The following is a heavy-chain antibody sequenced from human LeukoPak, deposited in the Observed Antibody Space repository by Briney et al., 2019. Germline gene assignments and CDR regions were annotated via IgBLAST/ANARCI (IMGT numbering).Heavy chain of an antibody. J-gene: IGHJ4*02. D-gene: IGHD2-8*02. CDR3: ARQVWSTGFLDY. CDR2: IYYIGTT. CDR1: GGSISSSSYY. Sequence: LETLSLTCTVSGGSISSSSYYWGWIRQPPGKGLEWIGNIYYIGTTYYNPSLKSRVTISLDTSKSQFSLKLSSVTAADTAVYYCARQVWSTGFLDYWGQGSLVTVSS. V-gene: IGHV4-39*01.